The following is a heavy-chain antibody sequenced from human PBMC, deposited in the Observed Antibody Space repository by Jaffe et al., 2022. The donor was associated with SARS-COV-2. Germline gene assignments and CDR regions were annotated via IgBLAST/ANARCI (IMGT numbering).Heavy chain of an antibody. CDR3: AKGLHYDSSGYYSGFDY. D-gene: IGHD3-22*01. CDR2: ISGSGGST. Sequence: EVQLLESGGGLVQPGGSLRLSCAASGFTFSSYAMSWVRQAPGKGLEWVSAISGSGGSTYYADSVKGRFTISRDNSKNTLYLQMNSLRAEDTAVYYCAKGLHYDSSGYYSGFDYWGQGTLVTVSS. CDR1: GFTFSSYA. V-gene: IGHV3-23*01. J-gene: IGHJ4*02.